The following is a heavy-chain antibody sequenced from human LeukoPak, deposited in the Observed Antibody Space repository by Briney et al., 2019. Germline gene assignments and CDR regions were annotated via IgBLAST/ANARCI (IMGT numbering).Heavy chain of an antibody. CDR1: GGSFSGYY. J-gene: IGHJ6*02. CDR3: ASPSIAVAGTGMDV. V-gene: IGHV4-34*01. CDR2: INHSGST. Sequence: SETLSLTCAVYGGSFSGYYWSWIRQPPGKGLEWIGEINHSGSTNYNPSLKSRVTISVDTSKNQFSLKLSSVTAADTAVYYCASPSIAVAGTGMDVWGQGTTVTVSS. D-gene: IGHD6-19*01.